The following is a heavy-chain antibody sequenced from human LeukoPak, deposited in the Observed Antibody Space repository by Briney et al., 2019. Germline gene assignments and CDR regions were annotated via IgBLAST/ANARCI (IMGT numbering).Heavy chain of an antibody. V-gene: IGHV1-2*06. Sequence: ASVKVSCKASGYTFTGYYMHWVRQAPGQGLEWMGRINPNSGGTNYAQKFQGRVTMTRDTSISTAYMELSRLSSDDTAVYYCARDSRGLLWFGESLGDDAFDIWGQGTMVTVSS. J-gene: IGHJ3*02. CDR2: INPNSGGT. CDR3: ARDSRGLLWFGESLGDDAFDI. CDR1: GYTFTGYY. D-gene: IGHD3-10*01.